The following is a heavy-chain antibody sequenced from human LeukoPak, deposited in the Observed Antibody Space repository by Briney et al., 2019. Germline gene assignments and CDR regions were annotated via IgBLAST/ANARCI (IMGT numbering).Heavy chain of an antibody. Sequence: GESLKISCKGSGYTFTSYWIGWVRQMPGKGLEWMGIFYPGDSDTRYSPSFQGQVTISADKSISTAYLQWSSLKASDTAMYYCARRPAYCGGECYFADYWGQGTLVTVSS. CDR3: ARRPAYCGGECYFADY. D-gene: IGHD2-21*01. CDR1: GYTFTSYW. J-gene: IGHJ4*02. CDR2: FYPGDSDT. V-gene: IGHV5-51*01.